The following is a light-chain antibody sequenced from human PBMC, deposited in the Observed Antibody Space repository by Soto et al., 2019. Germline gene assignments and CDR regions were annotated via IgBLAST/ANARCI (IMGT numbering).Light chain of an antibody. CDR3: IQGTHWPRT. CDR1: QSLVYSDGNTY. Sequence: DVVMTQSPLSLPVTLGQPASISCRSSQSLVYSDGNTYLNWFQQRPGQSPRRLIYKVSNRDSGVPERFSGSGSGTDCTLKISRVEAEDVGVYYCIQGTHWPRTFGQGTKVEIK. CDR2: KVS. J-gene: IGKJ1*01. V-gene: IGKV2-30*01.